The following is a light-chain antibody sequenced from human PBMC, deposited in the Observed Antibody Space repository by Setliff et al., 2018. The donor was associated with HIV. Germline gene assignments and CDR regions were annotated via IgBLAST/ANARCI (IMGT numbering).Light chain of an antibody. CDR1: SSDVGGYSY. J-gene: IGLJ3*02. CDR3: CSYAGVSTMV. V-gene: IGLV2-14*01. CDR2: EVT. Sequence: QSVLTQPASVSGSPGQSITISCTGTSSDVGGYSYVSWYQQHPGKAPKLIIYEVTNRPSGVSNRFSGSKPGNTASLTISGLQAEDEADYYCCSYAGVSTMVFGGGTKVTVL.